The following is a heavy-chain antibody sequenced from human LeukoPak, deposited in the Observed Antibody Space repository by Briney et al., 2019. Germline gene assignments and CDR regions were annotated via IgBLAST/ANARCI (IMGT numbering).Heavy chain of an antibody. CDR2: ISSSGSTI. Sequence: GGSLRLSCAASGFTFSDYYMSWIRQAPGKGLEWVSYISSSGSTIYYADSLKGRFTISRDNAKNSLYLQMNSLRAEDTAVYYCAREDSDCSGGSCYVDYWGQGTLVTVSS. D-gene: IGHD2-15*01. J-gene: IGHJ4*02. CDR1: GFTFSDYY. CDR3: AREDSDCSGGSCYVDY. V-gene: IGHV3-11*01.